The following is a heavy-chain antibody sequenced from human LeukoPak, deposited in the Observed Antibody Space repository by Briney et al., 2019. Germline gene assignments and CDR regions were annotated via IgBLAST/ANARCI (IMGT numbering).Heavy chain of an antibody. J-gene: IGHJ4*02. CDR1: GFTFDDYG. CDR2: INWNGGST. V-gene: IGHV3-20*04. D-gene: IGHD3-3*01. Sequence: GGSLRLSCAASGFTFDDYGMSWVRQAPGKGLEWVSGINWNGGSTGYADSVKGRFTISRDNAKNSLYPQMNSLRAEDTALYYCARDHAHYDFWSGRILSPLDYWSQGTLVTVSS. CDR3: ARDHAHYDFWSGRILSPLDY.